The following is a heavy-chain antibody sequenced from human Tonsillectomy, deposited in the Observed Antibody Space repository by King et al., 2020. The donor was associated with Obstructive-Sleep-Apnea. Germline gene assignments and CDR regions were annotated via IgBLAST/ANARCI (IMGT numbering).Heavy chain of an antibody. D-gene: IGHD3-22*01. CDR3: ARSNYYDSSGSYIKYYFDY. J-gene: IGHJ4*02. CDR1: EFTLSSYN. V-gene: IGHV3-48*04. Sequence: VQLVESGGGLVQPGGSLRLSCAASEFTLSSYNMNWVRQAPGKGLEWVAYISHSGTTIYYADSVKGRFTISRDNAKNSLYLQMSSLRAEDTAVYYCARSNYYDSSGSYIKYYFDYWGQGTLVTVSS. CDR2: ISHSGTTI.